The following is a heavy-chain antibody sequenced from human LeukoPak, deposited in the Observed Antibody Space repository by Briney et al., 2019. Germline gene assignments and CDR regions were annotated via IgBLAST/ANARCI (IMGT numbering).Heavy chain of an antibody. CDR3: ARASGCSGGSCYLPYYYYYGMDV. CDR2: ISYDGSNK. D-gene: IGHD2-15*01. CDR1: GFTFSSYA. J-gene: IGHJ6*02. V-gene: IGHV3-30-3*01. Sequence: PGRSLRLSCAASGFTFSSYAMHWVRQAPGKGLEWVAVISYDGSNKYYADSVKGRFTISRDNSKNTLYLQMNSLRAEDTAVYYCARASGCSGGSCYLPYYYYYGMDVWGQGTTVTVSS.